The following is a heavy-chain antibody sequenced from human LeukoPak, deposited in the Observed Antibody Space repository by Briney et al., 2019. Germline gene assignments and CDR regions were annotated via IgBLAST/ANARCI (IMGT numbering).Heavy chain of an antibody. V-gene: IGHV4-59*02. CDR2: VYYSGST. J-gene: IGHJ2*01. CDR3: AREANSPTARYWYFDL. Sequence: SETLSLTCTVSGGSVSSYYWSWMRQSPGKGLEWIGYVYYSGSTNYNPALKSRVTISLDTSENQFSLKLSSVTAADTAVYYCAREANSPTARYWYFDLWGRGTQVTVSS. D-gene: IGHD2-21*01. CDR1: GGSVSSYY.